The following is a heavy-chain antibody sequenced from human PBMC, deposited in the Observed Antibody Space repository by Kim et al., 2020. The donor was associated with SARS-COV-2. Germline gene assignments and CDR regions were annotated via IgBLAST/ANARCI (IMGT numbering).Heavy chain of an antibody. D-gene: IGHD3-16*02. CDR1: GFSFSGYA. J-gene: IGHJ4*02. CDR2: ISGSGGTI. Sequence: GGSLRLSCAASGFSFSGYAMYWVRQAPGKGLDWVSSISGSGGTIYYAESVRGRFTISRDNSKNTLYLQMISLRADDTAVYYCAKGEIIVSAPIVHWGQGTLVTVSS. V-gene: IGHV3-23*01. CDR3: AKGEIIVSAPIVH.